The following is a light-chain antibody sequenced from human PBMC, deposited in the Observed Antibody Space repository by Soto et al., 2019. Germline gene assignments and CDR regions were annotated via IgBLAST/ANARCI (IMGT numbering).Light chain of an antibody. CDR3: CSYAGSSTLYV. CDR1: SSDVGSYNL. V-gene: IGLV2-23*01. Sequence: QAVVTQPASVSGSPGQSITISCTGTSSDVGSYNLVSWYQQHPGKAPKVMIYEGSKRPSGVSNRFSGSKSGNTASLTISGLQAEDEADYYCCSYAGSSTLYVFGTGTKVTVL. J-gene: IGLJ1*01. CDR2: EGS.